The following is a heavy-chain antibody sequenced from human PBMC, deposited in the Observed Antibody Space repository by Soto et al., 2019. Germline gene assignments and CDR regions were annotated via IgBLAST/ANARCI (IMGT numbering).Heavy chain of an antibody. CDR2: INQDGSXT. D-gene: IGHD3-3*01. Sequence: EVQLXXSXGGLVXPXGXLXXSCAASGXXXSPHXMHWVRQAPGKGLVWVSRINQDGSXTXYADSVKGRXXXSXXXXXXXXXPEKDKPGAEDTAGYYRXRSGHNSPHGMDVWGQGDTVIVSS. CDR1: GXXXSPHX. V-gene: IGHV3-74*01. J-gene: IGHJ6*02. CDR3: XRSGHNSPHGMDV.